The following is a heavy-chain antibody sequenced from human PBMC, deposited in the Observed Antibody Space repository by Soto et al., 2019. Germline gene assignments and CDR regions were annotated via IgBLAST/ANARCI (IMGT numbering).Heavy chain of an antibody. D-gene: IGHD3-22*01. V-gene: IGHV1-18*01. CDR1: GYTFNFYG. Sequence: QIQLVQSGAEVKKPGASVKVSCKASGYTFNFYGIHWVRKATGQGLVWMGWISEFNGKTHYAHNVQVRVTMTTDTSTSTAYVELRSLISYDTAVYYFARDSVPKSSGFFPFDYWGHGTLVTVSS. CDR3: ARDSVPKSSGFFPFDY. CDR2: ISEFNGKT. J-gene: IGHJ4*01.